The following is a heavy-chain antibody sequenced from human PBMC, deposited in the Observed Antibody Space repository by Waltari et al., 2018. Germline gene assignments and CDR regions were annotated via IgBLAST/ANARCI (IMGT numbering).Heavy chain of an antibody. Sequence: QVQLQESGPGLVKPSETLSLTCTVSGGSISNYYWSWIRQSPGKRLEWIGSIYYSGSTNYNPSPKSRVTLSVDTSKNHFSLKLSSVTAADTALYYCARQGHYDFWTGYYLFDYWGQGTLVTVSS. J-gene: IGHJ4*02. CDR1: GGSISNYY. CDR3: ARQGHYDFWTGYYLFDY. D-gene: IGHD3-3*01. CDR2: IYYSGST. V-gene: IGHV4-59*08.